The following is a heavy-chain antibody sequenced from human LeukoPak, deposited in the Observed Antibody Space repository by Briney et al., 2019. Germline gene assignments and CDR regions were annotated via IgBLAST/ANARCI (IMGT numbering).Heavy chain of an antibody. CDR3: ARENFPTGLYDY. J-gene: IGHJ4*02. Sequence: GGSLRLSCAASGFTVSGNYMSWVRQAPGKGLEWVSVIYGGGSTYYADSVKGRFTISRDNSKNTLYLQMNSLRAEDTAVYYCARENFPTGLYDYWGQGTLVIVSS. CDR1: GFTVSGNY. D-gene: IGHD2/OR15-2a*01. V-gene: IGHV3-53*01. CDR2: IYGGGST.